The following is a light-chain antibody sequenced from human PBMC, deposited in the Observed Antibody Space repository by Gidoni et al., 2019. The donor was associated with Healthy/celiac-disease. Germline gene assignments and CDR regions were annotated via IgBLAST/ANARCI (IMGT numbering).Light chain of an antibody. CDR1: SSDVGGYNY. V-gene: IGLV2-8*01. CDR2: EVS. CDR3: SSYAGSSVV. Sequence: QSALTQPPSASASPGQSVTISCTGTSSDVGGYNYVSWYQQHPGKAPKLMIYEVSKRPAGVPDRFSGSKSGNTASLTVSGLQAEDEADYYCSSYAGSSVVFGGGTKLTVL. J-gene: IGLJ2*01.